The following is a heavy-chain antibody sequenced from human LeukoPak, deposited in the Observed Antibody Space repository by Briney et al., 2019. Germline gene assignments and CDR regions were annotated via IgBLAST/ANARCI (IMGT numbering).Heavy chain of an antibody. D-gene: IGHD5-24*01. CDR2: IYYSGST. J-gene: IGHJ4*02. Sequence: SETLSLTCTVSGGSISSYYWSWIRQPPGKGLEWIGYIYYSGSTNYNPSLKSRVTISVDTSKNQFSLKLSSVTAADTAVYYCGVEMATMAYDYWGQGTLVTVSS. V-gene: IGHV4-59*12. CDR1: GGSISSYY. CDR3: GVEMATMAYDY.